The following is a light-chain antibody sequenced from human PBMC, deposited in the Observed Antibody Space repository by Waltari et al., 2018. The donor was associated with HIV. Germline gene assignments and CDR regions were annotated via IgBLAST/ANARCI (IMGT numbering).Light chain of an antibody. J-gene: IGLJ3*02. Sequence: QSVLTQPPSASGTPGQRVAISCSGSSPTTGNNLVYWYLHLPGPTPKLLIYSNNQRPSGVPDRFSGSKSGTSASLAISGLRSEDEADYYCTSWDDSLSGWMFGGGTTLTVL. CDR2: SNN. V-gene: IGLV1-47*02. CDR3: TSWDDSLSGWM. CDR1: SPTTGNNL.